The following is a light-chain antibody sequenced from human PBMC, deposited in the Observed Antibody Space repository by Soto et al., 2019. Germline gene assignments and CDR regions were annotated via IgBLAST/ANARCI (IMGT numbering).Light chain of an antibody. Sequence: DIQVTQSPSSLSASVGDRVTITCRASQNIRNYLNWYQQKPGEAPKLLISAVSSLEAGVPSRFSGSGSGTDFTLTITSLQPEDFATYYCQQSYNTPRTFGQGTKVDIK. CDR2: AVS. V-gene: IGKV1-39*01. CDR3: QQSYNTPRT. CDR1: QNIRNY. J-gene: IGKJ1*01.